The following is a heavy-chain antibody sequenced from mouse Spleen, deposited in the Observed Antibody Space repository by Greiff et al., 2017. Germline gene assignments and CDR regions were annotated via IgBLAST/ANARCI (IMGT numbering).Heavy chain of an antibody. Sequence: VQLQQSGPQLVRPGASVKISCKASGYSFTSYWMHWVKQRPGQGLEWIGMIDPSDSETRLNQKFKDKATLTVDKSSSTAYMQLSSPTSEDSAVYYCARSVDGYYFDYYAMDYWGQGTSVTVSS. CDR1: GYSFTSYW. J-gene: IGHJ4*01. V-gene: IGHV1S126*01. CDR2: IDPSDSET. D-gene: IGHD2-3*01. CDR3: ARSVDGYYFDYYAMDY.